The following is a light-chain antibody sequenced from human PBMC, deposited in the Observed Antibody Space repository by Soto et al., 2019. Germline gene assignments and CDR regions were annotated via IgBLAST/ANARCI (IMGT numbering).Light chain of an antibody. CDR3: CSYAGSRDV. CDR2: EVS. J-gene: IGLJ1*01. V-gene: IGLV2-23*02. Sequence: QSVLTQPASVSGSPGQSITISCTGTSSDVGSYNLVSWYQQHPGKAPKLMIYEVSKRPSGVSNRFSGSKSGNTASLTISGLQAEDEADYYCCSYAGSRDVFGTGTKVPVL. CDR1: SSDVGSYNL.